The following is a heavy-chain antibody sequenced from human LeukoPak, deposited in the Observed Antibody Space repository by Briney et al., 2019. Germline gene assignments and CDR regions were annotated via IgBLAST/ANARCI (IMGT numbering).Heavy chain of an antibody. CDR1: GYTLTELS. Sequence: ASVKVSCKVSGYTLTELSMHWVRQAPGKGLEWMGGFDPEDGETIYAQKFQGRVTITTDESTSTAYMELSSLRSEDTAVYYCARDTVITGTTRVWGQGTLVTVSS. V-gene: IGHV1-24*01. CDR3: ARDTVITGTTRV. D-gene: IGHD1-14*01. J-gene: IGHJ4*02. CDR2: FDPEDGET.